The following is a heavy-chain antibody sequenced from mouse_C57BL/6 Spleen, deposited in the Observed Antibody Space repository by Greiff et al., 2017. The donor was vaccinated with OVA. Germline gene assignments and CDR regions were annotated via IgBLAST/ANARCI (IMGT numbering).Heavy chain of an antibody. D-gene: IGHD2-3*01. CDR1: GFSLTSYA. J-gene: IGHJ2*01. V-gene: IGHV2-9-1*01. CDR3: ARKRIYDGYYYFDY. Sequence: VKVVESGPGLVAPSQSLSITCTVSGFSLTSYAISWVRQPPGKGLEWLGVIWTGGGTNYNSALKSRLSISKENSKSQVFLKMNSLQTDDTARYYCARKRIYDGYYYFDYWGQGTTLTVSS. CDR2: IWTGGGT.